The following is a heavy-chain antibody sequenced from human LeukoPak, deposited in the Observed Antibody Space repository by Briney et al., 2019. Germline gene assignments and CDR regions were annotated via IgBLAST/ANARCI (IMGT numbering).Heavy chain of an antibody. D-gene: IGHD2-2*01. CDR2: LRYDGSNT. CDR3: ARRYCSSTSCYAGKYYYYYMDV. Sequence: SGGSLRLSCVASGFTFRSYGMYWVRQAPGKGLEWVTFLRYDGSNTYYADSVKGRFTISRDNAKNSLYLQMNSLRAEDTAVYYCARRYCSSTSCYAGKYYYYYMDVWGKGTTVTISS. CDR1: GFTFRSYG. V-gene: IGHV3-33*07. J-gene: IGHJ6*03.